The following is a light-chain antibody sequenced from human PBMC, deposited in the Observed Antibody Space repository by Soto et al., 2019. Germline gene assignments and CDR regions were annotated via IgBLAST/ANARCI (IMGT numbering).Light chain of an antibody. CDR3: QQYNDWWT. CDR2: AAS. J-gene: IGKJ1*01. Sequence: EIVLTQSPGTLSLSPGERATLSCRASQSVSSYYLAWYQQKPGQAPRLLIYAASSRATGIPGRFSGSGSGTELTLTISSLQSEDFAVYYCQQYNDWWTFGQGTKVDIK. CDR1: QSVSSYY. V-gene: IGKV3-20*01.